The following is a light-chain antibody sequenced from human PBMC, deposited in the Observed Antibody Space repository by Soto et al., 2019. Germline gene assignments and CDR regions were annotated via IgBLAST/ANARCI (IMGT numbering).Light chain of an antibody. CDR1: QGIGNY. Sequence: DIQMTQSPSSLSASVEDKVTITCRASQGIGNYLAWFQQKPGKAPKSLIYAASNLQSGVPSKFSGSGSGTEFTLTISSLQPEDFASYYCQQYNSYPLTFGGGTQVEIK. J-gene: IGKJ4*01. CDR2: AAS. CDR3: QQYNSYPLT. V-gene: IGKV1-16*02.